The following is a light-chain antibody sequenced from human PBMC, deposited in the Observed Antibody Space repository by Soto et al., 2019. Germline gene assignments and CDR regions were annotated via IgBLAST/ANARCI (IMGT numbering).Light chain of an antibody. Sequence: DIQMTQSPSTLSASVGDWVTITCRASQSISDWLAWYQQKPGKAPALLISKKSTLESGVPSRFRGSGSGTEFTLTIGSLQPDDFATYYCQQYSSYPYTFGQGTKLEIK. V-gene: IGKV1-5*03. J-gene: IGKJ2*01. CDR3: QQYSSYPYT. CDR1: QSISDW. CDR2: KKS.